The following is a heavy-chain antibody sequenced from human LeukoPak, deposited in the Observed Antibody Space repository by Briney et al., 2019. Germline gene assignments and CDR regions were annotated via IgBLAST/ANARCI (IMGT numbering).Heavy chain of an antibody. CDR2: ISRSGGST. CDR3: AKEALAAYPV. CDR1: GFTFSSYA. D-gene: IGHD6-13*01. Sequence: GGSRRPSCPASGFTFSSYAMSWVRQPQGRGRGWVSAISRSGGSTYYADSVKGRFTISKDNSKNTLYLQMNSLRAEDTAVYYCAKEALAAYPVWGEGTLVTVSS. V-gene: IGHV3-23*01. J-gene: IGHJ4*02.